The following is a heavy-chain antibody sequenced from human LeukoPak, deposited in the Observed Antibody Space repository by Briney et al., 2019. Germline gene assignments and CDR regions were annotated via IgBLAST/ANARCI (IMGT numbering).Heavy chain of an antibody. CDR1: GDSISTSSSY. V-gene: IGHV4-39*01. Sequence: NPSETLSLTCSVSGDSISTSSSYWGWIRQPPGKGLEWIGSSRVTISVDTSKNQFSLRLSSVTAADTAMYYCVKSGGYGLIDHWGQGTLVTISS. D-gene: IGHD6-19*01. CDR3: VKSGGYGLIDH. J-gene: IGHJ4*02.